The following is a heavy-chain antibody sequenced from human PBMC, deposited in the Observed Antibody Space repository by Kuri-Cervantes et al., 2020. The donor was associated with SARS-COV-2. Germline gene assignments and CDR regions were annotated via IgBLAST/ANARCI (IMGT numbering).Heavy chain of an antibody. Sequence: LSLTCAASGFTSSSYAMHWVRQAPGKGLEWVAVISYDGSNKYYADSVKGRFTISRDNSKNTLYLQMNSLRAEDTAVYYCARHNRNIVLMVYDYGVDVWGQGTTVTVSS. CDR3: ARHNRNIVLMVYDYGVDV. D-gene: IGHD2-8*01. CDR2: ISYDGSNK. CDR1: GFTSSSYA. V-gene: IGHV3-30-3*01. J-gene: IGHJ6*02.